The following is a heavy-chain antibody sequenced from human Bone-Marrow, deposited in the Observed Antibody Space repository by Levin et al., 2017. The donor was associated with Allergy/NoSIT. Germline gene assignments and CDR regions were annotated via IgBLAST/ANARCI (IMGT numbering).Heavy chain of an antibody. Sequence: ASVKVSCRASGYSFTDYYMHWVRQAPGQGLEWMGRINPKSGRTNYAQKFEGRVTMTRDTSSSTTYMELNGLTSDDTAVYYWASLTTVTSEVSDYYFYYYMDVWGEGTTVTVSS. CDR3: ASLTTVTSEVSDYYFYYYMDV. J-gene: IGHJ6*03. CDR1: GYSFTDYY. CDR2: INPKSGRT. V-gene: IGHV1-2*06. D-gene: IGHD4-17*01.